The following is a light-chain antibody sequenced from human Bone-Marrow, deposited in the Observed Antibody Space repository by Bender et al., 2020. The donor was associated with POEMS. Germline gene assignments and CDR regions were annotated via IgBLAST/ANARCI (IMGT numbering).Light chain of an antibody. CDR2: EVS. J-gene: IGLJ3*02. V-gene: IGLV2-14*02. Sequence: QSALTQPASVSGSPGQSITISCTGISSDVGSYNLVSWYQQHPGKAPKLMIYEVSYRPSGVPARFSGSNSGNTASLTISGLQAEDEADYYCSAYTKSDTWVFGGGTKLTVL. CDR3: SAYTKSDTWV. CDR1: SSDVGSYNL.